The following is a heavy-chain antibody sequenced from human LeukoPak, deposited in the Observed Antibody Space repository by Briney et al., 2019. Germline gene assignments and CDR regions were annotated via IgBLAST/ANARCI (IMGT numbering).Heavy chain of an antibody. CDR2: IYPDDSDT. D-gene: IGHD2-15*01. J-gene: IGHJ4*02. Sequence: GESLKISCKGSGYSFTSYWIAWVRQMPAKGLEWMGIIYPDDSDTRYSPSFQGQFTISADKSISTAYLQWSSLKASDTAMYYCARLPYCSGGSCPPVYFDSWGQGTLVTVSS. CDR3: ARLPYCSGGSCPPVYFDS. CDR1: GYSFTSYW. V-gene: IGHV5-51*01.